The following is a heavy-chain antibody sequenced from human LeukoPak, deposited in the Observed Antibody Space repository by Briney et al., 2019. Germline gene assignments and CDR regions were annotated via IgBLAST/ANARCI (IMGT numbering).Heavy chain of an antibody. CDR1: GGTFSSYA. CDR2: IIPIFGTA. CDR3: ASNPNYYDILTGSTPKYYFDY. D-gene: IGHD3-9*01. Sequence: SVKVSCKASGGTFSSYAISWVRQAPGQGLEWMGGIIPIFGTANYAQKFQGRVTITADESTSTAYMELSSLRSEDTAVYYCASNPNYYDILTGSTPKYYFDYWGQGNLVTVSS. V-gene: IGHV1-69*13. J-gene: IGHJ4*02.